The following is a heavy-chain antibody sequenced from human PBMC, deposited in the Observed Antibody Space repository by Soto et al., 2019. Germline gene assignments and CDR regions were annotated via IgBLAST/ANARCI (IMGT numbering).Heavy chain of an antibody. V-gene: IGHV4-39*01. Sequence: SETLSLTCTVSGDSISSSSYYWGWIRQPPGKGLEWIGSINYSGSTYYNPSLQSRVTISVDTSKNQFSLNLISLSAADTAVYYSARGQVVGADLWGQGTLVTVAS. CDR3: ARGQVVGADL. CDR2: INYSGST. D-gene: IGHD2-15*01. J-gene: IGHJ5*02. CDR1: GDSISSSSYY.